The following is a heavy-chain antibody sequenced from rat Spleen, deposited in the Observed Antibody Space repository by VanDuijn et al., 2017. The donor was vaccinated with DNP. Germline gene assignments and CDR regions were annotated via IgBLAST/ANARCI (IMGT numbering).Heavy chain of an antibody. Sequence: EVQLVESGGGLVQPGRSMKLSCAASGFTFSSFPMAWVRQAPTKGLEWVATISTSGSRTYYPDSVKGRFTISRDNAKSSLYLQMNSLKSEDTATYYCARGDYYYDGSYWDYWGQGVMVTVSS. CDR2: ISTSGSRT. D-gene: IGHD1-12*02. J-gene: IGHJ2*01. CDR1: GFTFSSFP. V-gene: IGHV5-46*01. CDR3: ARGDYYYDGSYWDY.